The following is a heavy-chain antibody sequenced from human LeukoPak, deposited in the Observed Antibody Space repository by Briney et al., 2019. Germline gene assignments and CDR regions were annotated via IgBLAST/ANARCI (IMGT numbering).Heavy chain of an antibody. CDR2: TYYSGST. J-gene: IGHJ3*02. Sequence: KPSQTLSLTCTVSGGSISSGDYYWSWIRQPPGKGLEWIGYTYYSGSTYYNPSLKSRVTISVDTSKNQFSLKLSSVTAADTAVYYCARGGYSSDLGAFDIWGQGTMVTVSS. CDR1: GGSISSGDYY. D-gene: IGHD6-19*01. V-gene: IGHV4-30-4*08. CDR3: ARGGYSSDLGAFDI.